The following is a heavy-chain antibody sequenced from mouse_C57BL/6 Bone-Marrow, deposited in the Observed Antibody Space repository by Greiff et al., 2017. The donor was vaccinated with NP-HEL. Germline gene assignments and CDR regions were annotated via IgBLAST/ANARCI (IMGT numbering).Heavy chain of an antibody. D-gene: IGHD1-1*01. CDR3: AKLGLLRSYAMDY. J-gene: IGHJ4*01. V-gene: IGHV1-18*01. CDR1: GYPFTDYN. Sequence: EVQLQESGPELVKPGASVKLPCKASGYPFTDYNMDWVKQSHGKSLAWSGDINPKNGGTIYNQKFKGKATLTVQKSSRTAYMELRSLTSEDTADYYSAKLGLLRSYAMDYWGQGTSVTVSS. CDR2: INPKNGGT.